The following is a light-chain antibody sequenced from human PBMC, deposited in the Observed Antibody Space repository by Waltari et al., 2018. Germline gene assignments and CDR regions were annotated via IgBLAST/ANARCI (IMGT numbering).Light chain of an antibody. Sequence: QSALTQPASVSGSPGQSIPISCAGTSRDVGAYNYVSWYQQYPGRPPKLLIYDVSKWPSGVSNRFSGSKSGNTASLTISGLQAEDEADYFCSSYANTFHYVFGTGTKVTVL. CDR3: SSYANTFHYV. V-gene: IGLV2-14*03. CDR2: DVS. CDR1: SRDVGAYNY. J-gene: IGLJ1*01.